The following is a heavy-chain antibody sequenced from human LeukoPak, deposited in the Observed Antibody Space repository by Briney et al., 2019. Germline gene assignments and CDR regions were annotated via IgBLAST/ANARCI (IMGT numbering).Heavy chain of an antibody. Sequence: ASVKVSCKASGYTFTSYDINWVRQATGQGIEWMGWMNPNSGNTGYAQKFPGRVIITRNTSTSTAYMELSGLRSEDTAVYYCARGSSSSPNDYWGQGTLVTVSS. CDR1: GYTFTSYD. V-gene: IGHV1-8*03. CDR2: MNPNSGNT. D-gene: IGHD6-13*01. J-gene: IGHJ4*02. CDR3: ARGSSSSPNDY.